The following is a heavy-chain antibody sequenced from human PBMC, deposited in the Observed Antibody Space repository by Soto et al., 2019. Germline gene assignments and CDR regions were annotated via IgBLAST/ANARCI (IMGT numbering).Heavy chain of an antibody. D-gene: IGHD5-18*01. V-gene: IGHV3-13*01. Sequence: EVQLVESGGGLVQPGGSLRLSCAASGFTFSIYDMHWVRQATGKGLEWVSAIGTAGDTYYPGSVKGRFTISRENAKNSLYLQMNSLRAGDTAVYYCARVVRGYSYGTHLYYYYMDVWGKGTTVTVSS. J-gene: IGHJ6*03. CDR1: GFTFSIYD. CDR3: ARVVRGYSYGTHLYYYYMDV. CDR2: IGTAGDT.